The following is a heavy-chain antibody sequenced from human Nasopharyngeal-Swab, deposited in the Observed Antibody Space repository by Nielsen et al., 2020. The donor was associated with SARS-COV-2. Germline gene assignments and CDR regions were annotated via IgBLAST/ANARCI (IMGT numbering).Heavy chain of an antibody. V-gene: IGHV4-59*01. J-gene: IGHJ4*02. CDR1: GGSISSYY. Sequence: SETLSLTCTVSGGSISSYYWSWIRQPPEKGLEWIGYIYYSGSTNYNPSLKSRVTISVDTSKNQFSLKLSSVTAADTAVYYCARTGYSSGWYFILGYWGQGTLVTVSS. CDR3: ARTGYSSGWYFILGY. D-gene: IGHD6-19*01. CDR2: IYYSGST.